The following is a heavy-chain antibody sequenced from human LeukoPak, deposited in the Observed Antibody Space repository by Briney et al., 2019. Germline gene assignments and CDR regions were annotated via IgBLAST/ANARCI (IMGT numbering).Heavy chain of an antibody. V-gene: IGHV1-18*01. CDR1: GYTFTSYG. CDR2: ISAYNGNT. Sequence: GASVKVSFKASGYTFTSYGISWVRQAPGQGLEWMGWISAYNGNTNYAQKLQGRVTMTTDTSTSTAYMELRSLRSDDTAVYYRARRGDYYDSSGYYLDYWGQGTLVTVSS. CDR3: ARRGDYYDSSGYYLDY. D-gene: IGHD3-22*01. J-gene: IGHJ4*02.